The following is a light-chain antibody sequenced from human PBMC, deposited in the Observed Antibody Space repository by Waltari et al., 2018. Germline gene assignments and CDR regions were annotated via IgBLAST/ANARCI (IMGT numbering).Light chain of an antibody. CDR2: DND. CDR3: GTWDSSLSDVV. CDR1: NSNIGNKD. J-gene: IGLJ2*01. Sequence: QSVLTQAPSVSAAPGQKVTISCSGSNSNIGNKDVSWYQQFPGTAPKLLIYDNDRRPSGIPGRFSGSKSGTSATLGITGLQTGDEADYYCGTWDSSLSDVVFGGGTKLTVL. V-gene: IGLV1-51*01.